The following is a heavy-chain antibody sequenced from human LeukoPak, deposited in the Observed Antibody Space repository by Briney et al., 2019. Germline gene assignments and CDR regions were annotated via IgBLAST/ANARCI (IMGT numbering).Heavy chain of an antibody. J-gene: IGHJ4*02. D-gene: IGHD6-6*01. CDR3: ARQYSSSSNFDY. Sequence: ESGPALLKPTQTLTLTCTFSGFSLSTSGMRVRWIRQPPGKALEWLSRIDWDDDKFYSTSLKTRLTISKDTSKNQVVLTMTNMDPVDTATYYCARQYSSSSNFDYWGQGTLVTVSS. CDR1: GFSLSTSGMR. V-gene: IGHV2-70*04. CDR2: IDWDDDK.